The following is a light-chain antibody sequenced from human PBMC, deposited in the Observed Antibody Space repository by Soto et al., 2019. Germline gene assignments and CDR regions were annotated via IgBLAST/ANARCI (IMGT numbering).Light chain of an antibody. J-gene: IGLJ3*02. Sequence: QSVLTQSPSASGTPGQRVSISCSGSSSNIGSNTVNWYQQLPGTAPKLLIYSNKQRPSGVPDRFSGSKSGTSASLAVSGLQSEDEAFYYCAAWDDSLSGVVFGGGTQLTVL. CDR1: SSNIGSNT. CDR2: SNK. V-gene: IGLV1-44*01. CDR3: AAWDDSLSGVV.